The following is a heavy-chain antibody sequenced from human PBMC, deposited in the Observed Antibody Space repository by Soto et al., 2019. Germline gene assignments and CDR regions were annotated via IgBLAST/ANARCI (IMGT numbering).Heavy chain of an antibody. D-gene: IGHD4-4*01. CDR2: ISYDGSNK. CDR1: GFTFSSYG. V-gene: IGHV3-30*18. CDR3: AKSPLDYSNYGSHFDY. J-gene: IGHJ4*02. Sequence: GGSLRLSCAASGFTFSSYGMHWVRQAPGKGLEWVAVISYDGSNKYYADTVKGRFTISRDNSKNTLYLQMNSLRAEDTAVYYCAKSPLDYSNYGSHFDYWGQG.